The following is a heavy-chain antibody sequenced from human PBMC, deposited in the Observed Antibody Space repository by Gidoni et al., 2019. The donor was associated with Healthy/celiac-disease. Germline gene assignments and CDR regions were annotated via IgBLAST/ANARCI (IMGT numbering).Heavy chain of an antibody. CDR2: INHSGST. Sequence: QVQLQPWGAGLLRPSETLSLTCAVYGGSFSGYYWSWIRQLPEKGLEWIGEINHSGSTNYNPSLKSRVTISVDTSKNQFSLKLSSVTAADTAVYYCARGRSILGYWGQGTLVTVSS. V-gene: IGHV4-34*01. D-gene: IGHD2-21*01. CDR3: ARGRSILGY. CDR1: GGSFSGYY. J-gene: IGHJ4*02.